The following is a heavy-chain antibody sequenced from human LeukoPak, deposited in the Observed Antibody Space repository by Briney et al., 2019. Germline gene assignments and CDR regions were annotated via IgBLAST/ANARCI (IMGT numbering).Heavy chain of an antibody. V-gene: IGHV4-30-2*01. CDR3: ARDAAGSRAEYFQH. D-gene: IGHD6-13*01. Sequence: SQTLSLTCAVSGGSISSGGYSWSWIRQPPGKGLEWIGYIYHSGSTYYNPPLKSRVTISVDRSKNQFSLKLSSVTAADTAVYYCARDAAGSRAEYFQHWGQGTLVTVSS. CDR1: GGSISSGGYS. CDR2: IYHSGST. J-gene: IGHJ1*01.